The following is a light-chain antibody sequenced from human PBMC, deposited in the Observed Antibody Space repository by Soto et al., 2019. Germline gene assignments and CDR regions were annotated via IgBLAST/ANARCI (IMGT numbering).Light chain of an antibody. CDR2: RAS. Sequence: EIVMTQSPATLSVSPGERATLSCRASQSVSDNLAWYQQKPGQAPRLLIYRASTRATGIPARFSGSGSGTEFTLTVSSLQSEDFAVYYCQQYNSWPSFTFGPGTKVDI. V-gene: IGKV3-15*01. CDR3: QQYNSWPSFT. J-gene: IGKJ3*01. CDR1: QSVSDN.